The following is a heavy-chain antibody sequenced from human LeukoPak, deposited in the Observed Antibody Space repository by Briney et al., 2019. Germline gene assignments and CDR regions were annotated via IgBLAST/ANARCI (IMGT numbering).Heavy chain of an antibody. V-gene: IGHV4-4*07. CDR2: IYTSGST. CDR1: GVSISIYY. D-gene: IGHD3-10*01. CDR3: ATGEGSRSYYYYYMDV. Sequence: KPSETLSLTCTVSGVSISIYYWGWIRQPAGKGLEWIGCIYTSGSTNYNPSFKSRVTISVDKSKNQFSLKLSSVTAADTAVYYCATGEGSRSYYYYYMDVGGIGTTVTVSS. J-gene: IGHJ6*03.